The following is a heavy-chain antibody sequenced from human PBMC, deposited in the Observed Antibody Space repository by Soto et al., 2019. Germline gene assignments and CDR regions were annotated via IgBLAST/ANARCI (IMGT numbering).Heavy chain of an antibody. V-gene: IGHV1-46*01. D-gene: IGHD2-21*02. CDR1: GYDFFNYN. J-gene: IGHJ4*02. CDR2: INPNGGYT. CDR3: TRADSDVVILPDVRPLFDL. Sequence: GASVKVSCKTSGYDFFNYNMHWVRQAPGQGLEWMGVINPNGGYTRHAQKFQGRVIMTRDTSSKIVYMELSGLTSADTAMYYCTRADSDVVILPDVRPLFDLWGQGALVTVSS.